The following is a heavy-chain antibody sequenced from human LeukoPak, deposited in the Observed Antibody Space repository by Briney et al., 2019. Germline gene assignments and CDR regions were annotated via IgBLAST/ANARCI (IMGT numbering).Heavy chain of an antibody. CDR3: ARSGQLDS. CDR1: GFTFSSYG. CDR2: ISGSGGT. V-gene: IGHV3-23*01. Sequence: GGSLRLSCAASGFTFSSYGMSWVRQTPGKGLEWVSTISGSGGTYYADSVKGRFTISRDNSKNTLYLQVNSLRAEDTAVYYCARSGQLDSWGQGTLVTVSS. J-gene: IGHJ4*02.